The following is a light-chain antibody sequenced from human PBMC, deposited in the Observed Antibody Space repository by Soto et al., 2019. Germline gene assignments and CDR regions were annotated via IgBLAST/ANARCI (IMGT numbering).Light chain of an antibody. V-gene: IGKV3-20*01. J-gene: IGKJ1*01. Sequence: ELVLTQSLGTLSLSPGESAALSCRASQPVSSSSLTWCQQKPGQAPGLLIYGASTRATAIPARFSGSGSGTEFTLTISRLEPEDFTVYYCHHYETFGQGAKVDI. CDR2: GAS. CDR1: QPVSSSS. CDR3: HHYET.